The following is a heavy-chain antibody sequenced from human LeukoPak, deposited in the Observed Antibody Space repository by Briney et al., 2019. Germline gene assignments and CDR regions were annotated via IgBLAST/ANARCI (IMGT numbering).Heavy chain of an antibody. CDR1: GYSFTNYW. Sequence: GESLKISCKGPGYSFTNYWIGWVRQMPGKGLESMGIIYPGDSDTRYSPSFQGQVTISADKSISTAYLQWSSLKASDTAMYYCARVSVYSSSWEDAFDIWGQGTMVTVSS. CDR3: ARVSVYSSSWEDAFDI. D-gene: IGHD6-13*01. V-gene: IGHV5-51*01. CDR2: IYPGDSDT. J-gene: IGHJ3*02.